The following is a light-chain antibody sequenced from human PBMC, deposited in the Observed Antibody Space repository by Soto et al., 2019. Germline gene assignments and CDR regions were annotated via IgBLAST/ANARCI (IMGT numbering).Light chain of an antibody. CDR1: QSLATNY. CDR2: DAS. Sequence: EIVLTQSPGTLSLSPGERATLSCGTSQSLATNYLAWYQQKPGQAPRLLIYDASSRATGIPDRFSGSGSETDFTLTISRLEPEDFALYFCQQYDTSPWTFGQGTKVDIK. J-gene: IGKJ1*01. CDR3: QQYDTSPWT. V-gene: IGKV3-20*01.